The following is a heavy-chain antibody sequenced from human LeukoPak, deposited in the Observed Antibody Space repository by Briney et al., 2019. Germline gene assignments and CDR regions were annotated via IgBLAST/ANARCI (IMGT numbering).Heavy chain of an antibody. CDR3: AREERFLQWPYYNGMDV. D-gene: IGHD3-3*01. CDR2: ISYDGINK. V-gene: IGHV3-30-3*01. CDR1: GFTFSRYA. J-gene: IGHJ6*02. Sequence: PGGSLRLSCAASGFTFSRYAMHWVRQAPGKGLEWVAVISYDGINKYYADSVKGRFTMSRDNSKNTLSLRMNCLRAEDTAVYYCAREERFLQWPYYNGMDVWGQGTTVTVSS.